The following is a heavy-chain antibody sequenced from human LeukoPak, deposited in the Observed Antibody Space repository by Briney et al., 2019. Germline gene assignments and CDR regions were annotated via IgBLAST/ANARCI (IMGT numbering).Heavy chain of an antibody. J-gene: IGHJ6*03. CDR2: ISYDGSNK. V-gene: IGHV3-30*04. Sequence: SGGSLRLSCAASGFTFSSYAMHWVRQAPGKGLEWVAVISYDGSNKYDADSVKGRFTISRDNAKNTLYLQMKSLRAEDTAVYYCARDGGSYYPYFYYYYMDVWGKGTTVTVSS. D-gene: IGHD1-26*01. CDR1: GFTFSSYA. CDR3: ARDGGSYYPYFYYYYMDV.